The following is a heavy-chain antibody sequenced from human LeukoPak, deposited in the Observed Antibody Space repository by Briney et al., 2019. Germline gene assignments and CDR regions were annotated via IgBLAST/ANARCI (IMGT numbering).Heavy chain of an antibody. J-gene: IGHJ4*02. D-gene: IGHD4-17*01. V-gene: IGHV3-23*01. CDR1: GFTFSNYA. CDR2: ISPSGETT. CDR3: AKARKVGTTVTTAFDY. Sequence: GGSLRLSCAASGFTFSNYAMSWVRQAPGEGLGWVSAISPSGETTYYADSVKGRFTISRDNSKNTLYLQMNSLRAEDTAVYYCAKARKVGTTVTTAFDYWGQGTLVTVSS.